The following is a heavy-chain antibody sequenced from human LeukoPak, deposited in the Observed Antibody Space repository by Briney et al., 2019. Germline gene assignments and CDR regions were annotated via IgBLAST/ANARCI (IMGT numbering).Heavy chain of an antibody. J-gene: IGHJ4*02. CDR2: IKQDGSEE. D-gene: IGHD2-15*01. V-gene: IGHV3-7*01. CDR3: ARDRDIVVVVAATNVYFDY. CDR1: GLTFSSYW. Sequence: PGGSLRLSCAASGLTFSSYWMSWVRQAPGKGLEWVANIKQDGSEEYYVDSVKGRFTISRDNAKNSLYPQMNSLRAEDTAVYYCARDRDIVVVVAATNVYFDYWGQGTLVTVSS.